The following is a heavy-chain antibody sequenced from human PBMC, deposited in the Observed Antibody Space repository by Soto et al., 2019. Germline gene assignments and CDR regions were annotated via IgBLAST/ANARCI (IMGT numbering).Heavy chain of an antibody. Sequence: GGSLRLSCAASGFTFSSYGMHWVRQAPGKGLEWVAVISYDGSNKYYADSVKGRFTISRDNSKNTLYLQMNSLRAEDTAVYYCAKDLVLRYFDWSVDYWGQGTLVTVSS. J-gene: IGHJ4*02. CDR1: GFTFSSYG. D-gene: IGHD3-9*01. CDR2: ISYDGSNK. CDR3: AKDLVLRYFDWSVDY. V-gene: IGHV3-30*18.